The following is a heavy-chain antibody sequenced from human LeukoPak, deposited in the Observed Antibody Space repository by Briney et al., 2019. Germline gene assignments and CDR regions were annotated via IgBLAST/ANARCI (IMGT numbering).Heavy chain of an antibody. CDR3: ARGARGGNSDY. V-gene: IGHV4-61*01. CDR2: IYYSGST. CDR1: GGSVSSGSYY. J-gene: IGHJ4*02. Sequence: SETLSLTCTVSGGSVSSGSYYWSWIRQPPGKGLEWIGYIYYSGSTNYNPSLKCRVTISVDTSKNQFSLKLSSVTAADTAVYYCARGARGGNSDYWGQGTLVTVSS. D-gene: IGHD2-15*01.